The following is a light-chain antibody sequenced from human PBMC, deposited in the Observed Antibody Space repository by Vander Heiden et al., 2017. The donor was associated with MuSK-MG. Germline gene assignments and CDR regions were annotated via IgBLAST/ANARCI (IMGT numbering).Light chain of an antibody. Sequence: EIVLTQSPGTLSLSPGERATLSCRASRVVSSNYLAWYQHKPGQAPRLLIYGASSRATGIPDRFSGSGYGTDFTLTISRLEPEDFAVYYCQQYGSSLPLTFGGGTKVEIK. CDR3: QQYGSSLPLT. V-gene: IGKV3-20*01. CDR1: RVVSSNY. J-gene: IGKJ4*01. CDR2: GAS.